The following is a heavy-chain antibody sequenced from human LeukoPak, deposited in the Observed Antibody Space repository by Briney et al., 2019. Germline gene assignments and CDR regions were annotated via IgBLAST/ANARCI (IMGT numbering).Heavy chain of an antibody. CDR2: INRDGTEK. V-gene: IGHV3-7*04. CDR1: GFNFSDSR. Sequence: GGSLRLSCATSGFNFSDSRMTGVRQAPGKGLQWVANINRDGTEKHFLDSVEGRFTISRDNAKKSLYLQMSSLRPQDTAVYFCVRGDWYFESWGQGTLVTVSS. D-gene: IGHD2-21*01. CDR3: VRGDWYFES. J-gene: IGHJ4*02.